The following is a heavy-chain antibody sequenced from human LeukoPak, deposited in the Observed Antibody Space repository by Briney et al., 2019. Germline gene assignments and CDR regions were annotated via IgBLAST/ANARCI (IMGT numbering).Heavy chain of an antibody. V-gene: IGHV3-11*04. CDR2: ISNSGDIK. CDR3: TREDYYNASGH. J-gene: IGHJ4*02. D-gene: IGHD3-10*01. CDR1: GFTFTDYY. Sequence: GGSLRLSCAVSGFTFTDYYMSWVRQAPGKGLEWVSYISNSGDIKYYADSVKGRFTSSRDNAKNSLYLQMNSLRAEDTAVYYCTREDYYNASGHWAQGTLVTVSS.